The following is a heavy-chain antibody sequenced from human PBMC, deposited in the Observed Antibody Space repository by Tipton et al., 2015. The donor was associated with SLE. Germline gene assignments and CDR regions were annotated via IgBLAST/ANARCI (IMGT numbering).Heavy chain of an antibody. V-gene: IGHV4-61*02. D-gene: IGHD6-13*01. Sequence: TLSLTCTVSGGSISSGSYYWGWIRQPAGKGLEWIGRIYTSGSTNYNPSLKSRVTISVDTSKNQFSLKLSSVTAADTAVYYCAGIAAAGTGDYWGQGTLVTVSS. CDR2: IYTSGST. J-gene: IGHJ4*02. CDR1: GGSISSGSYY. CDR3: AGIAAAGTGDY.